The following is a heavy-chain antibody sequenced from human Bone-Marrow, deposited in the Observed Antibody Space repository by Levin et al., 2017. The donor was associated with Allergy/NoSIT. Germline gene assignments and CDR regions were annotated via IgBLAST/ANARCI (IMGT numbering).Heavy chain of an antibody. CDR3: AKSRGGTGVGFDY. D-gene: IGHD3/OR15-3a*01. V-gene: IGHV3-23*01. CDR1: GFTFSSYA. CDR2: ISGSGIST. Sequence: PTGGSLRLSCAASGFTFSSYAMSWVRQAPGEGLEWVSGISGSGISTYYADSVKGRFTISRDNSKNTLYLQMNSLRAEDTAVYSCAKSRGGTGVGFDYWGQGTLVTVSS. J-gene: IGHJ4*02.